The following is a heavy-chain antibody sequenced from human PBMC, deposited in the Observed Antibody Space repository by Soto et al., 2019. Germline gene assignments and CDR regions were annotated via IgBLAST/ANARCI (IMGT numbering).Heavy chain of an antibody. CDR1: GFSLSGSA. V-gene: IGHV3-73*01. D-gene: IGHD4-17*01. J-gene: IGHJ4*02. Sequence: GGSLRLSCAASGFSLSGSALHWVRQASGRGLEWVGRVRSKAYNYATEYAASVRGRFTISRDDTENTASLQMNSLKTEDTAVYYCTRHGVGNLDYADHPLDSWGQGTLVTVSS. CDR3: TRHGVGNLDYADHPLDS. CDR2: VRSKAYNYAT.